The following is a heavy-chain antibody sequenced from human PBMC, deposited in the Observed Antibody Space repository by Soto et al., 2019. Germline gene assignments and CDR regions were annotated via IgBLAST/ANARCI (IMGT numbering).Heavy chain of an antibody. D-gene: IGHD3-9*01. Sequence: SETLSLTCAVYGGSFSGYYWSWIRQPPGKGLEWIGEINHSGSTNYNPSLKSRVTISVDTSKKQFSLKLSSVTAADTAVYYCARSNILTGYKWYWGQGTLVTVSSGKRAQASVKVSCKASGYTFTSYGISWYAFDYWGRGTLVTVSS. CDR3: ARSNILTGYKWYWGQGTLVTVSSGKRAQASVKVSCKASGYTFTSYGISWYAFDY. CDR2: INHSGST. J-gene: IGHJ4*02. V-gene: IGHV4-34*01. CDR1: GGSFSGYY.